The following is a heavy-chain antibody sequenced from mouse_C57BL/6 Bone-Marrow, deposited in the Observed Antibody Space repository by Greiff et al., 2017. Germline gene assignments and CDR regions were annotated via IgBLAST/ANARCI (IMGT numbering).Heavy chain of an antibody. D-gene: IGHD1-1*01. V-gene: IGHV1-64*01. CDR3: ARWRAYYYGLDD. J-gene: IGHJ2*01. Sequence: QVQLQQPGAELVKPGASVKLSCKASGYTFTSYWMHWVKQRPGQGLEWIGMIHPNSGSTNYNEKFKSKATLTADKSSSTAYMQLSSLTSEDSAVYYCARWRAYYYGLDDWGQGTTVTVSS. CDR1: GYTFTSYW. CDR2: IHPNSGST.